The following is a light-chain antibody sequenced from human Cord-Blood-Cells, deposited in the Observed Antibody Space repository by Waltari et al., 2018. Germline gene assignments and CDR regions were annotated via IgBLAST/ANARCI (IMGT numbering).Light chain of an antibody. CDR2: DAS. J-gene: IGKJ2*01. Sequence: DIQMTQSPSTLSASVGDRVTITCRASQGISSWLAWYQQKPGKAPKLLIYDASSLESGVPSRFSGSGSGTEFTLTISSLQPDDFATYYCQQYNSYNTFGQGTKLEIK. V-gene: IGKV1-5*01. CDR3: QQYNSYNT. CDR1: QGISSW.